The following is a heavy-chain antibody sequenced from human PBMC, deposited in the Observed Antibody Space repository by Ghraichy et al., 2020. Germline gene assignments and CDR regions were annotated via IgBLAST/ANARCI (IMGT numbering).Heavy chain of an antibody. V-gene: IGHV4-31*03. CDR3: ARVITMVRGVIRWFDP. Sequence: SETLSLTCTVSGGSISSGGYYWSWIRQHPGKGLEWIGYIYYSGSTYYNPSLKSRVTISVDTSKNQFSLKLSFVTAADTAVYYCARVITMVRGVIRWFDPWGQGTLVTVSS. CDR2: IYYSGST. J-gene: IGHJ5*02. D-gene: IGHD3-10*01. CDR1: GGSISSGGYY.